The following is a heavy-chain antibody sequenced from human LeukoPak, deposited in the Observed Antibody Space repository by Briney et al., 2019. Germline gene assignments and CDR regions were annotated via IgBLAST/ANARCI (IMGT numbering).Heavy chain of an antibody. CDR3: ARGRSGWAQGFDY. Sequence: ASVKVSCKASGYTFTGYYMHWVRQAPGQGLEWMGWINPNSGGTNYAQKLQGRVTMTTDTSTSTAYMELRSLRSDDTAVYYCARGRSGWAQGFDYWGQGTLVTVSS. V-gene: IGHV1-2*02. CDR2: INPNSGGT. J-gene: IGHJ4*02. CDR1: GYTFTGYY. D-gene: IGHD6-19*01.